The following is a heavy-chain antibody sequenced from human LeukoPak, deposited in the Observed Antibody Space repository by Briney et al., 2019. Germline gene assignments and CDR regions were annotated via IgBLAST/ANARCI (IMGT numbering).Heavy chain of an antibody. CDR2: ISGSGAST. J-gene: IGHJ4*02. CDR3: AKDRGYYYGLWY. V-gene: IGHV3-23*01. CDR1: GVTFSSYA. D-gene: IGHD3-10*01. Sequence: GGSLRLSCAASGVTFSSYAMSWVRQAPGKGLEWVSVISGSGASTYYADSVKGRFTISRDNSKNTLYLQMNSLRAEDTAVYYCAKDRGYYYGLWYWGQGTLVTVSS.